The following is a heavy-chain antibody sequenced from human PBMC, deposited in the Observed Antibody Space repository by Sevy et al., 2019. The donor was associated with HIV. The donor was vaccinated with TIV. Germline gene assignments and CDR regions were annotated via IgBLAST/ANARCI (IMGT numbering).Heavy chain of an antibody. CDR3: ARDSSSWYVDY. CDR2: ISAYIGNT. V-gene: IGHV1-18*01. J-gene: IGHJ4*02. D-gene: IGHD6-13*01. Sequence: ASVKVSCKASGYTFTSYGISWVRQAPGQGLEGMGWISAYIGNTNYAQKLQGRVTMTTDTSTSTAYMELRSLRSDDTAVYYCARDSSSWYVDYWGQGTLVTVSS. CDR1: GYTFTSYG.